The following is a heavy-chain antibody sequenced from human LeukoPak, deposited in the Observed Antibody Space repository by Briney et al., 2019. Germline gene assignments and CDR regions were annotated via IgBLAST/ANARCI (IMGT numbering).Heavy chain of an antibody. V-gene: IGHV3-7*01. CDR1: GFPFRDYW. Sequence: GGSLRLSCAASGFPFRDYWMSWVRQAPGKGLEWVANIKQDGSEKYYVDSVKGRFTISRDNAKNSLYLQMNSLRAEETAVYYCAHQYGYSGRPGYWGQGTLVTVSS. CDR2: IKQDGSEK. D-gene: IGHD1-26*01. CDR3: AHQYGYSGRPGY. J-gene: IGHJ4*02.